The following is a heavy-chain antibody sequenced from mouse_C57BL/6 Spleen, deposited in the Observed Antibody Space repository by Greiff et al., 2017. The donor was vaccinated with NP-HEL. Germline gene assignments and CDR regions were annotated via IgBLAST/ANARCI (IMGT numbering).Heavy chain of an antibody. CDR3: ARRGYSNYGYFDV. CDR1: GFTFSDYY. V-gene: IGHV5-12*01. CDR2: ISNGGGST. J-gene: IGHJ1*03. Sequence: EVKVVESGGGLVQPGGSLKLSCAASGFTFSDYYMYWVRQTPEKRLGWVAYISNGGGSTYYPDTVKGRFTISRDNAKNTLYLQMSRLKSEDTAMYYCARRGYSNYGYFDVWGTGTTVTVSS. D-gene: IGHD2-5*01.